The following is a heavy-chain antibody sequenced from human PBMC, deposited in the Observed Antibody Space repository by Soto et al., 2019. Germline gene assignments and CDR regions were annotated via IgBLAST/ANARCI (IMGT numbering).Heavy chain of an antibody. D-gene: IGHD3-10*01. Sequence: PGESLNISCKGSGYSFTTYWIGWVRQMPGKGLEWMGIIHPGDSDTRYSPSFQGQVTISADRSISTAYLQWSSLKASDNAMYYCARFGRNEFYYYYGMVVWGQGTTVTVSS. CDR3: ARFGRNEFYYYYGMVV. CDR1: GYSFTTYW. CDR2: IHPGDSDT. V-gene: IGHV5-51*01. J-gene: IGHJ6*02.